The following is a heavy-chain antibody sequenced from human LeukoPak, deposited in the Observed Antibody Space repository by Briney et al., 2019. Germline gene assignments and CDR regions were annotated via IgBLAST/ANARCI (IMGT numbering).Heavy chain of an antibody. V-gene: IGHV3-64D*09. J-gene: IGHJ4*02. CDR2: ISRNGGST. CDR3: VNERYGDYDY. D-gene: IGHD4-17*01. Sequence: GGSLRLSCSASGFTFSSYAMHWVRQAPGKGLEYVSAISRNGGSTHYADSVKGRFTISRDNSKNTLYLQMSSLRAEDTAVYYCVNERYGDYDYWGQGTLVTVSS. CDR1: GFTFSSYA.